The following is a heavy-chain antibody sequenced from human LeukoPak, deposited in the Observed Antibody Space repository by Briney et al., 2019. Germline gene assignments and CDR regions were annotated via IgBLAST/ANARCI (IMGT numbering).Heavy chain of an antibody. J-gene: IGHJ4*02. D-gene: IGHD3-3*01. CDR2: ISGSGGST. CDR3: ADDFWSGYSDFGMDV. Sequence: GGSLRLSCAASGFTFSSYAMSWVRQAPGKGLEWVSAISGSGGSTYYADSVKGRFTISRDNSKNTLYLQMNSLRAEDTAVYYCADDFWSGYSDFGMDVWGQGTLVTVSS. V-gene: IGHV3-23*01. CDR1: GFTFSSYA.